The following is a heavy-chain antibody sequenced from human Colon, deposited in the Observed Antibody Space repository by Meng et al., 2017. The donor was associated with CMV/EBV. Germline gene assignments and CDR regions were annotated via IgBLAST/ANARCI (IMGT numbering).Heavy chain of an antibody. D-gene: IGHD2-2*01. J-gene: IGHJ5*02. CDR2: IYHSGYT. Sequence: WVRQAPGKGLEWIGSIYHSGYTYYNPSLKSRVTISVDTSKNQFSLKLSSVTAADTAVYYCARGNIVVVPTAGNWFDPWGQGTLVTVSS. V-gene: IGHV4-38-2*02. CDR3: ARGNIVVVPTAGNWFDP.